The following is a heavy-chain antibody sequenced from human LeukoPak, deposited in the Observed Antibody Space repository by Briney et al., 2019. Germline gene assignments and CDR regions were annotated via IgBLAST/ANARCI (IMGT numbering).Heavy chain of an antibody. Sequence: SVKVSCKASGGTFSSYAISWVRQAPGQGLEWMGGIIPIFGTANYAQKFQGRVTITADESTSTAYMELSSLRSEDTAVYYCARGSDDSSGYYYSGGYGMDVWGQGTTVTVSS. D-gene: IGHD3-22*01. CDR2: IIPIFGTA. J-gene: IGHJ6*02. CDR1: GGTFSSYA. CDR3: ARGSDDSSGYYYSGGYGMDV. V-gene: IGHV1-69*13.